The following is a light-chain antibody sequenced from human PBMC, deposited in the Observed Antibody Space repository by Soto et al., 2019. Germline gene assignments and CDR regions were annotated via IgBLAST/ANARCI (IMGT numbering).Light chain of an antibody. J-gene: IGKJ4*01. Sequence: AIRMTQSPCSFSASTGDRVTITCRASQGISSHLACYQVKQGKAPRLLIYTASYLESGVPSRFSGSRSATDFTLTISSLQSEDFAVYYCQQYFSYPLTFGGGTKGEIK. V-gene: IGKV1-8*01. CDR3: QQYFSYPLT. CDR1: QGISSH. CDR2: TAS.